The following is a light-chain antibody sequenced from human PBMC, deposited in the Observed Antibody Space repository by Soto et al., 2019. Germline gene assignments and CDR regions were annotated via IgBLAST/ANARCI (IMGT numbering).Light chain of an antibody. J-gene: IGKJ2*01. Sequence: AIQMTQSPSSLSASVGDRVTITCRASQGIRNDLGWYQQKPGKAPKLLIYAASSLPSWVPSRFSGSGSGTDFTLTISSLQPEDFATYYCLQDYNYPRTFGQGTKLEIK. V-gene: IGKV1-6*01. CDR2: AAS. CDR1: QGIRND. CDR3: LQDYNYPRT.